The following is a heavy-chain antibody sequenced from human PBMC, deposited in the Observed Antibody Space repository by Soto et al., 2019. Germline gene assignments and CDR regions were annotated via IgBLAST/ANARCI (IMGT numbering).Heavy chain of an antibody. CDR3: AKGGSSWRVAAFDI. Sequence: GGSLRLSCAASGFTFDDYTMHWVRQAPGKGLEWVSLISWDGGSTYYADSVKGRFTISRDNSKNSLYLQMNSLRTEDTALYYCAKGGSSWRVAAFDIWGQGTMVTVSS. V-gene: IGHV3-43*01. J-gene: IGHJ3*02. D-gene: IGHD6-13*01. CDR2: ISWDGGST. CDR1: GFTFDDYT.